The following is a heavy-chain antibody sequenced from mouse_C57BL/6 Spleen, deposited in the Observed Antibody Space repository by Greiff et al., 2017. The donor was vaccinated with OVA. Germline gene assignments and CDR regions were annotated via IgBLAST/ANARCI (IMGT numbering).Heavy chain of an antibody. CDR3: AREGTITTVVARGDY. D-gene: IGHD1-1*01. J-gene: IGHJ2*01. CDR1: GYTFTDYN. CDR2: INPNNGGT. V-gene: IGHV1-22*01. Sequence: VQLQQSGPELVKPGASVKMSCKASGYTFTDYNMNWVQQRHGKSLEWIGYINPNNGGTSDNQKFKGKATLTVNKYSSTAYMELRSLTSEDSAVYYCAREGTITTVVARGDYWGQGTTLTVSS.